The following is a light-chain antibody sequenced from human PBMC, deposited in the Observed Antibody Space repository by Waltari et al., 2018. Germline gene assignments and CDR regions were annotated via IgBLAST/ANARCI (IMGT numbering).Light chain of an antibody. Sequence: ELVMTQSPATLSVSPGESATLSCGASQSVSSDLAWYQQKPGQAPRLLIYGASTSATGVPARFSGSGSGTEFTLTISSLQSEDFAVYYCQQYNDWPLTFGGGTKVEIK. CDR3: QQYNDWPLT. CDR1: QSVSSD. V-gene: IGKV3-15*01. J-gene: IGKJ4*01. CDR2: GAS.